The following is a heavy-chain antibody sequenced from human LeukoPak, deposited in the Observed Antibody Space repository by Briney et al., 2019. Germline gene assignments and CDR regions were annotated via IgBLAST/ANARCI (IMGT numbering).Heavy chain of an antibody. D-gene: IGHD3-10*01. V-gene: IGHV3-48*02. J-gene: IGHJ3*02. CDR3: ARRGAYGSGTYYNAFDI. CDR2: ISSSPTTT. CDR1: GFTFSSYN. Sequence: GALRLSCAASGFTFSSYNMNWVRQPPGKGLEWVSYISSSPTTTYYADSVKGRFTISRDNAKNSLYLQMNSLRDEDTAVYYCARRGAYGSGTYYNAFDIWGQGTVVTVSS.